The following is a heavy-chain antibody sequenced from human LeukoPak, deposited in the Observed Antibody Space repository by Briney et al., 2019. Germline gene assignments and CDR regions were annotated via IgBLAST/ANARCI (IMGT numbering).Heavy chain of an antibody. CDR2: IIPIFGTA. J-gene: IGHJ5*02. CDR1: GGTFSSYA. D-gene: IGHD2-2*01. V-gene: IGHV1-69*13. Sequence: ASVKVSCKASGGTFSSYAIGWVRQAPGQGLEWMGGIIPIFGTANYAQKFQGRVTITADESTSTAYMELSSLRSEDTAVYYCARGVVPAAILNWFDPWGQGTLVTVSS. CDR3: ARGVVPAAILNWFDP.